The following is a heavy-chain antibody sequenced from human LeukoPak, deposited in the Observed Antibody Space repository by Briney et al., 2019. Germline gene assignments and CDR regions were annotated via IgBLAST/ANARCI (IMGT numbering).Heavy chain of an antibody. Sequence: QTGGSLRLSCAASGFTFSSYAMHWVRQAPGKGLEYVSAISTNGGTTYYANSVKGRFTISRDNSKNTLYLQMGSLRGEDMAVYYCASAITGETTTYYYYMNVWGKGTTVTVSS. J-gene: IGHJ6*03. CDR2: ISTNGGTT. V-gene: IGHV3-64*01. CDR1: GFTFSSYA. D-gene: IGHD1-20*01. CDR3: ASAITGETTTYYYYMNV.